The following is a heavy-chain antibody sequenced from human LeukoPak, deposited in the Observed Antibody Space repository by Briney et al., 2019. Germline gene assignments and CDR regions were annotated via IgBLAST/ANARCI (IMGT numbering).Heavy chain of an antibody. D-gene: IGHD2-15*01. Sequence: PSETLSLTCTVSGGSLSSSFWSWIRQPAGKGLEWIGRIYTSGYTNYNPSLKSRRTMSVDTSKNQFSLKLNSLTAAAAAVDYCARDCSGGSSYSGVVDYWGQGTLVTVSS. V-gene: IGHV4-4*07. CDR1: GGSLSSSF. CDR3: ARDCSGGSSYSGVVDY. J-gene: IGHJ4*02. CDR2: IYTSGYT.